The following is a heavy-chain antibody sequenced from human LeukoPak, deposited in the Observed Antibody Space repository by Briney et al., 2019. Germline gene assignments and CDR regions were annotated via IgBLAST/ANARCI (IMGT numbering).Heavy chain of an antibody. CDR2: INHSGST. J-gene: IGHJ6*02. CDR1: GGSFSGYY. CDR3: ARGPGLYCSGGSRYYNYYYGMDV. V-gene: IGHV4-34*01. Sequence: SETLSLTCAVYGGSFSGYYWSWIRQPPGKGLEWIGEINHSGSTNYNPSLKSRVTISVDTSKNQFSLKLSSVTAADTAVYYCARGPGLYCSGGSRYYNYYYGMDVWGQGTTVTVSS. D-gene: IGHD2-15*01.